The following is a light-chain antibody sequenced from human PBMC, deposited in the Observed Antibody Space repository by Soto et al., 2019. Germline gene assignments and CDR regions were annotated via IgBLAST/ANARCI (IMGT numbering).Light chain of an antibody. J-gene: IGLJ2*01. CDR1: SGHSSYA. V-gene: IGLV4-69*01. CDR3: QTWGTGIHVV. Sequence: QLVLTQSPSASASLGASVKLTCTLSSGHSSYAIAWHQQQPEKGPRYLMKLDSDGSHTKGDAIPDRFSGSSSGAERYLTISSLQSEDEADYYCQTWGTGIHVVLGGGPKLTVL. CDR2: LDSDGSH.